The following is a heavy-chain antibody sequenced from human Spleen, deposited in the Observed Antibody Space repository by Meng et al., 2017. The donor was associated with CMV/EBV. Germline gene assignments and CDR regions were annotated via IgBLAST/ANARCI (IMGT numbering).Heavy chain of an antibody. V-gene: IGHV3-11*01. J-gene: IGHJ3*01. Sequence: GGSLRLSCAASGFTFSDYYMSWIRQAPGKGLEWISYISSSAISISYADSVKGRFTISRDNAKNSLYLQMNSLRAEDTAVYYCARDKRGAFDVWGQGTMVTVSS. CDR1: GFTFSDYY. D-gene: IGHD1-1*01. CDR2: ISSSAISI. CDR3: ARDKRGAFDV.